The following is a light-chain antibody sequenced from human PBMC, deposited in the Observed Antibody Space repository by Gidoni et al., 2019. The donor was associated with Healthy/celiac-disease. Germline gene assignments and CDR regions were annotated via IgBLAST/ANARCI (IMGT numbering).Light chain of an antibody. CDR1: KGISSW. CDR2: AAS. J-gene: IGKJ3*01. CDR3: RQANSFPPP. Sequence: DIQMTKSQSSVSAAVGDRVTITCRASKGISSWLVWYQQRPGNAPKLLIFAASSLQSGVPSRFSGSGSWTSFSLTIISLQPEDFATYYCRQANSFPPPFGPGTKVDIK. V-gene: IGKV1-12*01.